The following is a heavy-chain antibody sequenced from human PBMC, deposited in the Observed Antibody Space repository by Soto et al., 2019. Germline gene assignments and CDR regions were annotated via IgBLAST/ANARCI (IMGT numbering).Heavy chain of an antibody. J-gene: IGHJ5*02. CDR1: GYTFTSYG. V-gene: IGHV1-18*01. Sequence: GAAVKVSCKASGYTFTSYGISWVRQAPGQGLEWMGWISAYNGNTNYAQKLQGRVTMTTDTSTSTAYMELRSLRSDDTAVYYCALAELELLHWFDPWGQGTLVTVSS. CDR2: ISAYNGNT. CDR3: ALAELELLHWFDP. D-gene: IGHD1-7*01.